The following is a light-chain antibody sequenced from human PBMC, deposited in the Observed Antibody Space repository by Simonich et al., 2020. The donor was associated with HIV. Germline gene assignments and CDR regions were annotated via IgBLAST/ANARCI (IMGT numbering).Light chain of an antibody. CDR1: QSVLYSSNNKNY. CDR2: WAS. J-gene: IGKJ1*01. Sequence: DIVMTQSPDSLAVSLGARATINCKSSQSVLYSSNNKNYLAWYQQKPGQPPNLLIYWASTREAGVPDRFSGSGSETDFTLTISSLQVEDVAVYYCQQYYITPQTFGQGTKVEIK. CDR3: QQYYITPQT. V-gene: IGKV4-1*01.